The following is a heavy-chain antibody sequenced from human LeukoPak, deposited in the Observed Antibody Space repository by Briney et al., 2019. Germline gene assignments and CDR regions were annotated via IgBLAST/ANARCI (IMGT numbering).Heavy chain of an antibody. D-gene: IGHD3-10*01. CDR2: ISYDGSNK. CDR3: ARAVPLWFGELLLDY. V-gene: IGHV3-30*04. Sequence: RGSLRLSCAASGFTFSSYAMHWVRQAPGKGLEWVAVISYDGSNKYYADSVKGRFTISRDNSKNTLYLQMNSLRAEDTAVYCCARAVPLWFGELLLDYWGQGTLVTVSS. CDR1: GFTFSSYA. J-gene: IGHJ4*02.